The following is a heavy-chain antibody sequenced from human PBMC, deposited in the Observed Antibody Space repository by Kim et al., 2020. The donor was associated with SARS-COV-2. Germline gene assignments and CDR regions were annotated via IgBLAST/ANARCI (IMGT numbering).Heavy chain of an antibody. V-gene: IGHV4-31*03. J-gene: IGHJ4*02. CDR3: ARGAGGSGSYYKHYFDY. CDR2: IYDSGST. Sequence: SETLSLTCTVSGGSISSGGYYWSWIRQHPGKGLEWIGYIYDSGSTYYNPSLKSRVTISVDTSKNQFSLKLSSVTAADTAVYYCARGAGGSGSYYKHYFDYWGQGTLVTVSS. CDR1: GGSISSGGYY. D-gene: IGHD3-10*01.